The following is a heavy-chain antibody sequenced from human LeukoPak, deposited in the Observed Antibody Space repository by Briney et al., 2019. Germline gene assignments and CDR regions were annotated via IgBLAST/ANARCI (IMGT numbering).Heavy chain of an antibody. J-gene: IGHJ4*02. CDR3: ARATGYCSSTSCYVTMGHDY. V-gene: IGHV4-34*01. CDR2: INHSGST. CDR1: GGSSSGYY. D-gene: IGHD2-2*01. Sequence: PSETLSLTCVLYGGSSSGYYWSWIRQPPGRGLEWIGEINHSGSTNYNPSLKSRVTISVDTSKNQFSLKLSSVTAADTAVYYCARATGYCSSTSCYVTMGHDYWGQGTLVTVSS.